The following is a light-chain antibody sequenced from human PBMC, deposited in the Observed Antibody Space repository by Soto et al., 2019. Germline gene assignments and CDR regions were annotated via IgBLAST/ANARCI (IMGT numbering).Light chain of an antibody. V-gene: IGLV2-14*01. CDR1: SSDVGAYNF. J-gene: IGLJ1*01. CDR3: SSYTTSAPYV. CDR2: EVT. Sequence: QSVLTQPASVSGSPGQSITISCTGTSSDVGAYNFVSWYQHHPGRAPTVIIYEVTIRPSGVSNRFSGSKSGNTASLTISGLQAEDEADYYCSSYTTSAPYVFGSGTKLTVL.